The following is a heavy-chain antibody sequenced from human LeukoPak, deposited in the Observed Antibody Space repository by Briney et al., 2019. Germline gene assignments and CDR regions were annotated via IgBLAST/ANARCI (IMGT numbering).Heavy chain of an antibody. CDR3: ARVKTNDAFDI. Sequence: SETLSLTCTVSGGSISSYYWSWIRQPPGKGLEWIGYIYYSGSTNYNPSLKSRVTISVDTSKNQFSLKLSSVTAVDTAVYYCARVKTNDAFDIWGQGTMVTVSS. CDR1: GGSISSYY. D-gene: IGHD1-1*01. CDR2: IYYSGST. V-gene: IGHV4-59*01. J-gene: IGHJ3*02.